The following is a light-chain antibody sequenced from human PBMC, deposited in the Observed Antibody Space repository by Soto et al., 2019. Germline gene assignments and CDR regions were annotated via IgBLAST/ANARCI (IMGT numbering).Light chain of an antibody. CDR2: DTS. V-gene: IGKV3-20*01. CDR3: QHYGDSPLYT. J-gene: IGKJ2*01. Sequence: EIVLTQSPATLSLSPGERATLSCRASESITSSHLAWYQQKPGQAPRLLIYDTSRRVTGIPDRFSGSASGTDFTLTVSRLEPEDFAVYYCQHYGDSPLYTFGQGTKVDIK. CDR1: ESITSSH.